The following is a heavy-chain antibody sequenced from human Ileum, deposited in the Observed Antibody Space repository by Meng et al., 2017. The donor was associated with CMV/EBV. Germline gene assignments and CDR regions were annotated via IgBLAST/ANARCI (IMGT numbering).Heavy chain of an antibody. V-gene: IGHV3-23*01. Sequence: GGSLRLSCAASGFTFSSSAMSWVRQAPGKGLEWVSAISGSGVSTYYADSVRGRFTISRDNSKNTLSLQMNGLRAEDTAVYYCAKDCWFDPWGQGTLVTVSS. CDR1: GFTFSSSA. J-gene: IGHJ5*02. CDR3: AKDCWFDP. CDR2: ISGSGVST.